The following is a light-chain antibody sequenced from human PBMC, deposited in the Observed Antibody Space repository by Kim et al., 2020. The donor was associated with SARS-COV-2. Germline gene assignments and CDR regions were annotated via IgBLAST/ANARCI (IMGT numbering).Light chain of an antibody. CDR1: QDINKY. J-gene: IGKJ5*01. V-gene: IGKV1-33*01. CDR3: QQSDNLPIT. CDR2: DAS. Sequence: DIQMTQSPSSLSVSVGDRVTITCQASQDINKYLNWYQQKPGKAPNLLIYDASHLETGVPSRFSGSGSETDYTFTISSLQPEDIATYNCQQSDNLPITFGQGTRLEIK.